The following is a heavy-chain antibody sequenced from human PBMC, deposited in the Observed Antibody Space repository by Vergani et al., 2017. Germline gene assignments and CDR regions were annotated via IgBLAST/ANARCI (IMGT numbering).Heavy chain of an antibody. J-gene: IGHJ6*02. V-gene: IGHV3-21*06. Sequence: EEHLVESGGGLVKPGGSLRLSCVASGFTFGSYSVNWVRQAPGRGLEWVSSISSSGNYVYSAAPVKGRFSISRDNDKILLSLHMNSLRADDTAVYYCARDQGSGTNRHHYGLDVWGQGTTVTVSS. CDR1: GFTFGSYS. D-gene: IGHD3-10*01. CDR2: ISSSGNYV. CDR3: ARDQGSGTNRHHYGLDV.